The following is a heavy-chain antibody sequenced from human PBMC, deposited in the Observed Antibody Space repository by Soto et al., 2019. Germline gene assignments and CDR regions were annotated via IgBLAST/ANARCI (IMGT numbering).Heavy chain of an antibody. CDR3: ARARLSTPGAGAFDI. Sequence: GGSLRLSCAASGFTFSSYAMSWVRQAPGKGLEWVSAISGSGGSTYYADSVKGRFTISRDNSKNTLYLQMNSLRAEDTAVYYCARARLSTPGAGAFDIWGQGTMVTVSS. D-gene: IGHD2-2*01. J-gene: IGHJ3*02. CDR2: ISGSGGST. V-gene: IGHV3-23*01. CDR1: GFTFSSYA.